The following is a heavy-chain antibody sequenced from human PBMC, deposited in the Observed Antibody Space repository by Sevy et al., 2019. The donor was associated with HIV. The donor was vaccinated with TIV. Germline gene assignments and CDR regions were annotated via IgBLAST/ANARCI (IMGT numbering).Heavy chain of an antibody. Sequence: SQTLSLTCAISGDSVSSNSAAWNWIRQSPSRGLEWLGRTYYSSKWYNDYAVSVKSRITINPDTSKNQFSLQLNSVTPEDTAVYYCARAFHRDGYSYGFYYYYGMDVWGQGTTVTVSS. D-gene: IGHD5-18*01. CDR2: TYYSSKWYN. J-gene: IGHJ6*02. CDR3: ARAFHRDGYSYGFYYYYGMDV. CDR1: GDSVSSNSAA. V-gene: IGHV6-1*01.